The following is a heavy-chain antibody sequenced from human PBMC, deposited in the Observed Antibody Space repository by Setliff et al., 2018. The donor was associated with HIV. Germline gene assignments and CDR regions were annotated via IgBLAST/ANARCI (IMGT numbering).Heavy chain of an antibody. D-gene: IGHD1-1*01. CDR1: GYSFTAYY. CDR3: AREGLERRPIDY. V-gene: IGHV1-2*02. J-gene: IGHJ4*02. Sequence: ASVKVSCKTSGYSFTAYYIHFVRQAPGQRLEWMGWIQTNSGGTKIAQKFQGRVTMTRDTSISTAYMEVSRLRSDDTAVYYCAREGLERRPIDYWGQGTLVTVSS. CDR2: IQTNSGGT.